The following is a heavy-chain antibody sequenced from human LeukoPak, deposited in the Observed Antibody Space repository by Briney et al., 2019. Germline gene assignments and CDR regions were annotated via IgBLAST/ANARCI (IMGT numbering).Heavy chain of an antibody. CDR2: IIPIRGIA. V-gene: IGHV1-69*04. Sequence: SVKVSCKASGGTFSSYAISWVRQAPGQGLEWMGRIIPIRGIANYAQKFQGRVTITADKSTSTAYMELSSLRSEDTAVYYCARGGTMIDDGMDVWGQGTTVTVSS. CDR1: GGTFSSYA. CDR3: ARGGTMIDDGMDV. D-gene: IGHD3-22*01. J-gene: IGHJ6*02.